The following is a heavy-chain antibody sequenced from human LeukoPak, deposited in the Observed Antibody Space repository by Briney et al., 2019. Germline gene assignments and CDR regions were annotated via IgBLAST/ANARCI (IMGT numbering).Heavy chain of an antibody. CDR2: ISYHGSNK. Sequence: GGSLRLSCAASGFTFRSYAMHWVRQAPGKGLKWVAVISYHGSNKNYADSVRGRFTISRDNSKNTLYLQMNSLTVEDTAVYYCARGLREWYHFDYWGQGTLVTVSS. D-gene: IGHD2-8*01. J-gene: IGHJ4*02. CDR3: ARGLREWYHFDY. V-gene: IGHV3-30*04. CDR1: GFTFRSYA.